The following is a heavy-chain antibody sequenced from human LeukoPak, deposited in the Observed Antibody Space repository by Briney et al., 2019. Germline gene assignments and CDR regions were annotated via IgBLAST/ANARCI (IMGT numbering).Heavy chain of an antibody. D-gene: IGHD3-10*01. J-gene: IGHJ5*02. CDR2: ISSSSSYI. V-gene: IGHV3-21*01. Sequence: GGSLRLSCAASGFTFSSYSMKWVRQAPGKGLEWVSSISSSSSYIYYADSVKGRFTISRDNAKNSLYLQMNSLRAEDTAVYYCAREYAGSGSYYFGGSSWFDPWGQGTLVTVSS. CDR1: GFTFSSYS. CDR3: AREYAGSGSYYFGGSSWFDP.